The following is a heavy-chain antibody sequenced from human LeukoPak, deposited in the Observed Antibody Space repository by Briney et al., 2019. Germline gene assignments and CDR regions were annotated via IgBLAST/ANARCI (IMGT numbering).Heavy chain of an antibody. V-gene: IGHV3-23*01. CDR2: ISGSGGST. CDR3: ARGYGGNSAAFDI. CDR1: GFTFSSYA. J-gene: IGHJ3*02. D-gene: IGHD4-23*01. Sequence: GGSLRLSCAASGFTFSSYAMSWVRQAPGKGLEWVSAISGSGGSTYYADSVKGRFTISRDNSKNTLYLQMNSLRAEDTAVYFCARGYGGNSAAFDIWGQGTMVTVSS.